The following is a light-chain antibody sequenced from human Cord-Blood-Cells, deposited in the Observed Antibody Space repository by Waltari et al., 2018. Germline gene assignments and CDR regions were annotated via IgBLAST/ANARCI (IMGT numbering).Light chain of an antibody. CDR2: WSS. J-gene: IGKJ2*01. CDR1: QSVLYSSNNKNY. V-gene: IGKV4-1*01. CDR3: QQYYSTPYT. Sequence: DIVMTQSPDSLAVSLGERAPINCKSSQSVLYSSNNKNYLAWYQQKPGQPPKLLIYWSSSGEAWVPDRFSGSGSGTDFTLTISSLQAEDVAVYYCQQYYSTPYTFGQGTKLEIK.